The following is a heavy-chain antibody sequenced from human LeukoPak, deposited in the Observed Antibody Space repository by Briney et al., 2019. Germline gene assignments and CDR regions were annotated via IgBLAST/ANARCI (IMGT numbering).Heavy chain of an antibody. D-gene: IGHD3-22*01. Sequence: GGSLRLSCAASGFTFSTYAMSWVRQAPGKGLVWVSRINSDGSSTNYADSVKGRFTISRDNAKNTLYLQMNSLRVEDTAVYYCASSSGGFNWFDPWGQGTLVTVSS. J-gene: IGHJ5*02. CDR1: GFTFSTYA. CDR3: ASSSGGFNWFDP. V-gene: IGHV3-74*01. CDR2: INSDGSST.